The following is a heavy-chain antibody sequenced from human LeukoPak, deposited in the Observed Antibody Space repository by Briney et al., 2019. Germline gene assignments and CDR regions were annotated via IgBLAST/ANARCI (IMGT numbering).Heavy chain of an antibody. CDR2: IYPGDSDT. Sequence: GESLKISCKGSGYSFTSYWIGWVRQMPGKGLEWMGIIYPGDSDTRYSPSFQGQVTISADKSISTAYLQWSSLKASDTAMYYCARTGHSDYCSSTSCHSWLDYWGQGTLVTVSS. D-gene: IGHD2-2*01. V-gene: IGHV5-51*01. CDR1: GYSFTSYW. J-gene: IGHJ4*02. CDR3: ARTGHSDYCSSTSCHSWLDY.